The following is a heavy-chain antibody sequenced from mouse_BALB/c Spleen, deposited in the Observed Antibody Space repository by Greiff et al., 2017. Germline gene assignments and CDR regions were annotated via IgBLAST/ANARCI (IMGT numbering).Heavy chain of an antibody. CDR3: ARQVYYGSSYWYFDV. Sequence: EVKVVESGGDLVKPGGSLKLSCAASGFTFSSYGMSWVRQTPDKRLEWVATISSGGSYTYYPDSVKGRFTISRDNAKNTLYLQMSSLKSEDTAMYYCARQVYYGSSYWYFDVWGAGTTVTVSS. CDR2: ISSGGSYT. J-gene: IGHJ1*01. D-gene: IGHD1-1*01. CDR1: GFTFSSYG. V-gene: IGHV5-6*01.